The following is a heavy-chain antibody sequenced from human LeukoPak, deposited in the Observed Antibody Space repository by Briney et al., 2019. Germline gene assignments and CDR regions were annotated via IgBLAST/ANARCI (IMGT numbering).Heavy chain of an antibody. CDR1: GYTFTSYY. Sequence: ASVKVSCKASGYTFTSYYMHWVRQAPGQGLEWMGIINPSGGSTSYAQKFQGRVAMTRDTSTGTVYMELSSLRSEDTAVYYCARHGSGSYSIYYFDYWGQGTLVTVSS. V-gene: IGHV1-46*01. CDR3: ARHGSGSYSIYYFDY. CDR2: INPSGGST. J-gene: IGHJ4*02. D-gene: IGHD3-10*01.